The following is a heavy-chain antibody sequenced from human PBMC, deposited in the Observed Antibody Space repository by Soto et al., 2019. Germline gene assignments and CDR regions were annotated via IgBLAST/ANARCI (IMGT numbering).Heavy chain of an antibody. D-gene: IGHD6-19*01. CDR2: ISYDGSNK. V-gene: IGHV3-30-3*01. CDR3: ARTTTVAGTPEFDY. Sequence: QVQLLESGGGVVQPGRSLRVSCAASGFTFSSFNMHWVRQAPGKGLEWVALISYDGSNKYVASVKGRFTISRDNSKNTLYPQRNSLRAEDTAVYYCARTTTVAGTPEFDYWGQGTLVTVSS. CDR1: GFTFSSFN. J-gene: IGHJ4*02.